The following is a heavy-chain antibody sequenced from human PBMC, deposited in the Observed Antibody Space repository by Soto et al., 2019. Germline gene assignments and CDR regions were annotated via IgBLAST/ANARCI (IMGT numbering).Heavy chain of an antibody. CDR2: IYYSGST. D-gene: IGHD2-2*02. CDR1: GGSISSSSYY. Sequence: SETLSLTCTVSGGSISSSSYYWGWIRQPPGKGLEWIGSIYYSGSTYYNPSLKSRVTISVDTSKNQFSLKLSSVTAADTAVYYCARHHPYCSSTSCYIYWGQGTLVTVSS. V-gene: IGHV4-39*01. J-gene: IGHJ4*02. CDR3: ARHHPYCSSTSCYIY.